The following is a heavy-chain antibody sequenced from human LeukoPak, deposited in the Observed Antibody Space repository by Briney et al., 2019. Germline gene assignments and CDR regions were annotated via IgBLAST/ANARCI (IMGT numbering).Heavy chain of an antibody. D-gene: IGHD4-17*01. CDR1: GGSISSGGYS. Sequence: SETLSLTCTVSGGSISSGGYSWSWIRQHPGKGLEWIWYIYYSGSTYYNPSLKSRVTISVDTSKNLFSLKLSSVTAADTAVYYCARGLTSVTTCYFDYWGQGTLVTVSS. CDR3: ARGLTSVTTCYFDY. CDR2: IYYSGST. J-gene: IGHJ4*02. V-gene: IGHV4-31*03.